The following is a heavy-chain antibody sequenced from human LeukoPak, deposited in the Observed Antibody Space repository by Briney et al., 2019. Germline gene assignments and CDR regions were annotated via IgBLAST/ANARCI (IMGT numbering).Heavy chain of an antibody. CDR1: GASVSSNY. Sequence: SETLSLTCAVSGASVSSNYWSWIRQSAGERLEWIGRISFSDGTNYSPSLKSRVSMSLDASKNQFSLKLTSVTAAGTAVYYCARIRRHNYDWYADDSWGQGALVTVSS. V-gene: IGHV4-4*07. D-gene: IGHD3-9*01. CDR3: ARIRRHNYDWYADDS. CDR2: ISFSDGT. J-gene: IGHJ4*02.